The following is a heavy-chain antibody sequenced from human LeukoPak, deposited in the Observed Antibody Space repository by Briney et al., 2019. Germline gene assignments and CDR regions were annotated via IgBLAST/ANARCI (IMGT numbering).Heavy chain of an antibody. Sequence: SETLSLTCAVYGGSFSGYYWSWIRQPPGKGLEWIGYVYHSGSTNYNPSLKSRVTISLGTSKSQFSLRLTSVTAADTAVYYCARGQLTLGYWGRGTLVTVSS. CDR3: ARGQLTLGY. D-gene: IGHD2-2*01. J-gene: IGHJ4*02. CDR1: GGSFSGYY. V-gene: IGHV4-59*01. CDR2: VYHSGST.